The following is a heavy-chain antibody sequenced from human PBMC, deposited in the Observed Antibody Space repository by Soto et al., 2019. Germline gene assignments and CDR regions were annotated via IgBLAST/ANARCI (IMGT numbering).Heavy chain of an antibody. J-gene: IGHJ5*02. CDR1: GFTFSTYG. CDR2: IWYDGSSK. Sequence: QVQLVESGGGVVQPGRSLRLSCAASGFTFSTYGMHWVRQAPGKGLEWVAVIWYDGSSKYYADSVKGRFTISRDNSKNALYLQMNSLGVEDTAVYYGAGDGGWLRLYSGFDPWGQGTLVTVSS. V-gene: IGHV3-33*01. CDR3: AGDGGWLRLYSGFDP. D-gene: IGHD5-12*01.